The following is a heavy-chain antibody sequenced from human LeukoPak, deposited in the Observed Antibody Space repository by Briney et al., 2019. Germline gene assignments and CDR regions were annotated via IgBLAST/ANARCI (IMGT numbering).Heavy chain of an antibody. D-gene: IGHD6-19*01. V-gene: IGHV3-23*01. CDR3: AGSSGWFAIFDY. CDR2: ISGSGGST. CDR1: GFTFSSYA. Sequence: PGGSLRLSCAASGFTFSSYAMSWVRQAPGKGLEWVSAISGSGGSTYYADSVKGRFAISRDNSKNTLYLQMNSLRAEDTAVYYCAGSSGWFAIFDYWGQGTLVTVSS. J-gene: IGHJ4*02.